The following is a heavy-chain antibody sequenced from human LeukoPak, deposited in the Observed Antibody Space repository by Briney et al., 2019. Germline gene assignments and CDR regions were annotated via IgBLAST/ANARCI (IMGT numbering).Heavy chain of an antibody. D-gene: IGHD6-13*01. J-gene: IGHJ4*02. V-gene: IGHV4-61*02. CDR1: GGSISSGSYY. CDR3: ARDGTAAGTFDY. Sequence: PSQTLSLTCTVSGGSISSGSYYWSWIRQPAGKGLEWIGRIYTSGSTNYNPSLKSRVTIPVDTSKNQFSLKLSSVTAADTAVCYCARDGTAAGTFDYWGQGTLVTVSS. CDR2: IYTSGST.